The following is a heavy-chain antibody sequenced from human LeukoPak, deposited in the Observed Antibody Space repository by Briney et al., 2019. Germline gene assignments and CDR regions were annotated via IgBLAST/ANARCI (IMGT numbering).Heavy chain of an antibody. J-gene: IGHJ4*02. Sequence: ASVKVPCKASGYTFTGYYMHWVRQAPGQGLEWMGWINPNSGGTNYAQKFQGWVTMTRDTSISTAYMELSRLRSDDTAVYYCARSGDSSGWPTYYFDYWGQGTLVTVSS. V-gene: IGHV1-2*04. CDR1: GYTFTGYY. CDR3: ARSGDSSGWPTYYFDY. D-gene: IGHD6-19*01. CDR2: INPNSGGT.